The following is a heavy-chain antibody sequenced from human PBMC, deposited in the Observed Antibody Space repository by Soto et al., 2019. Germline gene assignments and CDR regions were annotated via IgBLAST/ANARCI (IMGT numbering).Heavy chain of an antibody. J-gene: IGHJ6*02. CDR3: AREIIAAPGTETYYYYGMDV. CDR2: IYTSGST. Sequence: SETLSLTCTVSGGSISSYYWSWIRQPAGKGLEWIGRIYTSGSTNYNPSLKSRVTMSVDTSKNQFSLKLSSVTAADTAVYYCAREIIAAPGTETYYYYGMDVWGQGTTVTVSS. V-gene: IGHV4-4*07. D-gene: IGHD6-13*01. CDR1: GGSISSYY.